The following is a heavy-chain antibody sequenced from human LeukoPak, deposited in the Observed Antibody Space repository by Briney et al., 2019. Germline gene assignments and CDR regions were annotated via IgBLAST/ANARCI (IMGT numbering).Heavy chain of an antibody. V-gene: IGHV1-69*04. D-gene: IGHD7-27*01. CDR1: GGSVTSYA. J-gene: IGHJ4*02. Sequence: ASVKVSCKGAGGSVTSYAISWGRQAPGQGLEWMGRIIPILGIANYAQKFQGRVTITADKSTSTAYMELSSLRSEDTAVYYCARKGGTGDFDYWGQGTLVTVSS. CDR3: ARKGGTGDFDY. CDR2: IIPILGIA.